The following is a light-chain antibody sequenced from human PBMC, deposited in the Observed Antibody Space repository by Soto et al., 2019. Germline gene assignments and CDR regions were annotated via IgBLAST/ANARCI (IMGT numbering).Light chain of an antibody. J-gene: IGKJ1*01. V-gene: IGKV3-20*01. CDR1: QSVTSNY. CDR2: GAS. Sequence: EIVLTQSPGTLSLSPGERATLSCRASQSVTSNYLAWYQQKPGQAPRLLIYGASSRATVIPDRFSGSGSGTALTLTTVALKPEGFAVYDGLQYDSNPRTFGQGTKVEVK. CDR3: LQYDSNPRT.